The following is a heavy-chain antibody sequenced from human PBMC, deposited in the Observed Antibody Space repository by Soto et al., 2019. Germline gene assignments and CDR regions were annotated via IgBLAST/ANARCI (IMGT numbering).Heavy chain of an antibody. CDR3: AKDSGQLPSYLDY. CDR1: GFTFYNYD. CDR2: ISYDGSNQ. D-gene: IGHD2-2*01. J-gene: IGHJ4*02. Sequence: PVGSLRLSCAASGFTFYNYDMHWVRQAPGKGLEWVTLISYDGSNQYYADSVKGRFTISRDNSKNTLYLQMNSLRPEDTAVYYCAKDSGQLPSYLDYWGQGTLVTVSS. V-gene: IGHV3-30*18.